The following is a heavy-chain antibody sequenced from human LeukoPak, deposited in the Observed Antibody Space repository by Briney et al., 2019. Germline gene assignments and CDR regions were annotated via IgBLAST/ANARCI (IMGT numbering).Heavy chain of an antibody. Sequence: SVKVSCKASGGTFSSYAISWVRQAPGQGLECMGRIIPILDIATYAQKFQGRVTITVDKSTSTAYMELSSLSSEDTAVYYCARDQGVTDPPPYGLDVWGQGTTVTVSS. D-gene: IGHD3-10*01. V-gene: IGHV1-69*04. CDR3: ARDQGVTDPPPYGLDV. CDR1: GGTFSSYA. CDR2: IIPILDIA. J-gene: IGHJ6*02.